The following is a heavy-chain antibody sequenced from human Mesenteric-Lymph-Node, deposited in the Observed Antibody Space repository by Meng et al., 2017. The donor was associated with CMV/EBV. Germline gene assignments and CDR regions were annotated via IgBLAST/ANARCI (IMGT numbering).Heavy chain of an antibody. D-gene: IGHD2-2*01. V-gene: IGHV3-30*02. Sequence: GGSLRLSCAASGFSFSDYGMHWVRQAPGKGLEWLTFIQFEGNKKYYVDSVKGRFTISRDNSKNTVSLQMNSLRAEDTAVYYCAKDWGRYCRGISCYRSYFGYWGQGTLVTVSS. CDR1: GFSFSDYG. J-gene: IGHJ4*02. CDR2: IQFEGNKK. CDR3: AKDWGRYCRGISCYRSYFGY.